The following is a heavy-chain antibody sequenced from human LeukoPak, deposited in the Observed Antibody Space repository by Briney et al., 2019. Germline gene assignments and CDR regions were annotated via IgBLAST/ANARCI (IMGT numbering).Heavy chain of an antibody. CDR3: ARDQAAAGYSYYYYYGMDV. Sequence: PGGSLRLSCAASGFTFSSYSMNWVRQAPGKGLEWVSSISSSSSYIYYADSVKGRFTISRDNAKNSLYLQMNSLRAEDTAVYYCARDQAAAGYSYYYYYGMDVWGQGTTVTVSS. D-gene: IGHD6-13*01. CDR1: GFTFSSYS. J-gene: IGHJ6*02. CDR2: ISSSSSYI. V-gene: IGHV3-21*01.